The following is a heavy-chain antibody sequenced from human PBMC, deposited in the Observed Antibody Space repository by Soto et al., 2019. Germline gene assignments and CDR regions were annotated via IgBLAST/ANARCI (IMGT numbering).Heavy chain of an antibody. D-gene: IGHD3-16*02. Sequence: PSETLSLTCAVYGGSFSGYYWSWIRQPPGKGLEWIGEINHSGSTNYNPSLKSRVTISVDTSKNQFSLKLSSVTAADTAVYYCARGTNDYIWGSYRYRTANWFDPWGQGTLVTVSS. CDR1: GGSFSGYY. CDR3: ARGTNDYIWGSYRYRTANWFDP. J-gene: IGHJ5*02. V-gene: IGHV4-34*01. CDR2: INHSGST.